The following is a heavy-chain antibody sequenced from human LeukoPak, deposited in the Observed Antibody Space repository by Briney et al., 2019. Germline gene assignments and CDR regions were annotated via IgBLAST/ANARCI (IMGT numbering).Heavy chain of an antibody. CDR2: ISSSSSYI. CDR3: ARSRGSSGWYRWFDP. V-gene: IGHV3-21*01. D-gene: IGHD6-19*01. J-gene: IGHJ5*02. Sequence: GGSLRFSCAASGFTFSSYSMNWVRQAPGKGLEWVSSISSSSSYIYYADSVKGRFTISRDNAKNSLYLQMNSLRAEDTAVYYCARSRGSSGWYRWFDPWGQGTLVTVSS. CDR1: GFTFSSYS.